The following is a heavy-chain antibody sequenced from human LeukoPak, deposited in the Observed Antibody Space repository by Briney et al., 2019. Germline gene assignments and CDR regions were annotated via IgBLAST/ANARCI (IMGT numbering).Heavy chain of an antibody. CDR1: GFTFSSYA. CDR2: VSSNGAKT. D-gene: IGHD2-15*01. J-gene: IGHJ5*02. V-gene: IGHV3-23*01. CDR3: ARDPRNVGLAP. Sequence: GSLRLSCAASGFTFSSYAITWVRQAPGKGLEWVSAVSSNGAKTYYADSVKGRFTISRDNVKNTLYLQMNSLRVEDTAVYYCARDPRNVGLAPWGQGTLVTVSS.